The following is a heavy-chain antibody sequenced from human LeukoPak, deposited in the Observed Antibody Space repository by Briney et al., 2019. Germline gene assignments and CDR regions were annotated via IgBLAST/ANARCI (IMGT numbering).Heavy chain of an antibody. CDR2: IRYDGSNK. D-gene: IGHD2-2*01. CDR3: AKDIKLGYCSSTSCAGPLDY. CDR1: GFTFSSYG. J-gene: IGHJ4*02. Sequence: GGSLRLSCAASGFTFSSYGMHWVRQAPGKGLEWVAFIRYDGSNKYYADSVKGRFTISRDNSKNTLYLQMNSLRAEDTAVYYCAKDIKLGYCSSTSCAGPLDYWGQGTLVTVSS. V-gene: IGHV3-30*02.